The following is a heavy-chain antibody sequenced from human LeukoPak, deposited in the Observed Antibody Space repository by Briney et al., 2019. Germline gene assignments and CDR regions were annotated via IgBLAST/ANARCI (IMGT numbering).Heavy chain of an antibody. V-gene: IGHV3-21*01. CDR2: ITSSSSSM. CDR1: GFTFSSYS. CDR3: ARDLAWGGY. Sequence: GGSLRLSCAASGFTFSSYSMNWVRQAPGKGLEWVSSITSSSSSMYSADSVKGRLTISRDNAKNSLYLQMNSLRAEDTAVYYCARDLAWGGYWGQGTLVTVSS. D-gene: IGHD7-27*01. J-gene: IGHJ4*02.